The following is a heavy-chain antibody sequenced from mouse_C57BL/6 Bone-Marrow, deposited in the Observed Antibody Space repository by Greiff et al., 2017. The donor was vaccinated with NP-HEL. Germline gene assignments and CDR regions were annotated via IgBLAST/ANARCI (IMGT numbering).Heavy chain of an antibody. Sequence: VQLQQSGAELVMPGASVKLSCKASGYTFTSYWMHWVKQRPGQGLEWIGEIDPSDSYTNYNQKFKGKSTLTVDKSSSTAYMQLSSLTSEDSAVYYCAREGDYGSIYAMDYWGQGTSVTVSS. CDR2: IDPSDSYT. V-gene: IGHV1-69*01. CDR3: AREGDYGSIYAMDY. D-gene: IGHD1-1*01. J-gene: IGHJ4*01. CDR1: GYTFTSYW.